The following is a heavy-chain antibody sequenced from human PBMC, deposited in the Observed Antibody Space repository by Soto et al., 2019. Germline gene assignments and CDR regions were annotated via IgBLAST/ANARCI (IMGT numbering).Heavy chain of an antibody. CDR1: GGSISSYY. CDR2: IYYSGST. V-gene: IGHV4-59*12. CDR3: AKNRWFDS. J-gene: IGHJ5*01. Sequence: PSETLSLTCTVSGGSISSYYWSWIRQPPGKGLEWIGYIYYSGSTKYNPSLNSRVTISVDTSENQFSLRLSSVTAADTAVYYCAKNRWFDSWGQGTLVTVSS.